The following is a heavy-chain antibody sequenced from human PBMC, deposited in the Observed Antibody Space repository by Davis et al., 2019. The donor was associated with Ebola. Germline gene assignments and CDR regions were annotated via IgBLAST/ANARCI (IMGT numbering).Heavy chain of an antibody. D-gene: IGHD6-19*01. CDR2: ISWNSGSI. Sequence: PGGSLRLSCAASGFTFDDYAMHWVRQAPGKGLEWVSGISWNSGSIGYADSVKGRFTISRDNAKNSLYLQMNSLRAEDTALYYCARDSVAGTDYYGMDVWGQGTTVTVSS. V-gene: IGHV3-9*01. J-gene: IGHJ6*02. CDR3: ARDSVAGTDYYGMDV. CDR1: GFTFDDYA.